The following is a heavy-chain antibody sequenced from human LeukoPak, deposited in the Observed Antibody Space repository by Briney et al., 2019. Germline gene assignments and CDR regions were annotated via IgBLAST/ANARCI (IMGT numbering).Heavy chain of an antibody. CDR1: GFTFSSYA. J-gene: IGHJ4*02. Sequence: GRSLRLSCAASGFTFSSYAMHWVRQAPGKGLEWVAGISYDGSNKSYADSVKGRFTISRDNSKKTLYLQMNSLRAGDTAVYYCARGALAAVGRFDYWGEG. CDR3: ARGALAAVGRFDY. D-gene: IGHD3/OR15-3a*01. V-gene: IGHV3-30*04. CDR2: ISYDGSNK.